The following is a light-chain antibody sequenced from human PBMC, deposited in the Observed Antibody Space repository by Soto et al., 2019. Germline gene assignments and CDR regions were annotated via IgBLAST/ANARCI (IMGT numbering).Light chain of an antibody. CDR1: QRINIY. J-gene: IGKJ5*01. CDR2: SAS. CDR3: QKYNSAPRT. Sequence: DIQMTQSPSSLSTSVGDRVTITCRASQRINIYLNWYRQKPGKAPELLIYSASNLQSGVPSRFSGSGSGTDFTLTISSLQPEDVATYYCQKYNSAPRTFGQGTRLEIK. V-gene: IGKV1-39*01.